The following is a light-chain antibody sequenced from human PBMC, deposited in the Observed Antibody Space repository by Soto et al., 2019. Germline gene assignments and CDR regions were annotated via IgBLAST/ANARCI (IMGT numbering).Light chain of an antibody. V-gene: IGLV1-51*02. CDR2: EDH. J-gene: IGLJ3*02. CDR3: GTWDSSLNAGV. Sequence: QSVLTQSPSVSAAPGQKVTISCSGGSSNIGKNYVSWYQHLPGTAPKLLIYEDHKRPSGIPDRFSGSKSATSATLDITGLQTGDEGDYYCGTWDSSLNAGVFGGGNKLTVL. CDR1: SSNIGKNY.